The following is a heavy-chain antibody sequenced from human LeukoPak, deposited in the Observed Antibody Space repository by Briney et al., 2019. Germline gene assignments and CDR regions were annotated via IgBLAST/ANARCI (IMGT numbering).Heavy chain of an antibody. J-gene: IGHJ5*02. Sequence: SQTLSLTCAVSGGSISSGGYSWSWIRQPPGKGLEWIGYIYHSGSTYYNPSLKSRVTISVDTSKNQFSLKLSSVTAADTAVYYCARASEMGTGPNWFDPWGQGTLVTVSS. D-gene: IGHD3/OR15-3a*01. CDR2: IYHSGST. CDR1: GGSISSGGYS. CDR3: ARASEMGTGPNWFDP. V-gene: IGHV4-30-2*05.